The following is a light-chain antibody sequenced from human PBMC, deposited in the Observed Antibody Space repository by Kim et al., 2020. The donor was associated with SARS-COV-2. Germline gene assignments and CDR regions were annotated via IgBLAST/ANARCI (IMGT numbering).Light chain of an antibody. Sequence: GQPLTISRTGTSSDVGGYNYVSWYQQHPGKAPRLMLYAVTKLPSGVSNRFTGSKSGNTASLTISGLQAEDEAHYYCSSYTSSSTLVFGGGTKLTVL. J-gene: IGLJ3*02. CDR2: AVT. CDR3: SSYTSSSTLV. CDR1: SSDVGGYNY. V-gene: IGLV2-14*03.